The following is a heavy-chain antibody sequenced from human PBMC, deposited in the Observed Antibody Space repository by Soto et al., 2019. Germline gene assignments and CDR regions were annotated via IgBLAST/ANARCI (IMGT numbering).Heavy chain of an antibody. CDR2: ISYNGKNK. D-gene: IGHD2-8*02. Sequence: PGGSLRLSCAASGFTLKNYAMHWVRQVPGKGLEWLAFISYNGKNKYYGDSVKGRFAISRDDSKNTLYLQMNSLRSEDTAVYYCATDGVEYVVSGLHYFGYWGQGTLVTVSS. CDR3: ATDGVEYVVSGLHYFGY. V-gene: IGHV3-30*09. CDR1: GFTLKNYA. J-gene: IGHJ4*02.